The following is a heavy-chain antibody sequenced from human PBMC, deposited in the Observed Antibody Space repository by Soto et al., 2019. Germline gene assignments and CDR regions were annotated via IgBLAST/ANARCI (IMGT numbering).Heavy chain of an antibody. CDR3: VKDRLVGATTYNWFDP. Sequence: GGSLRLSCPASGFTFSSYAMHWVRQAPGKGLEYVSAISSNGGSTYYADSVKGRFTISRDNSKNTLYLQMSSLRAEDTAVYYCVKDRLVGATTYNWFDPWGQGTLVTVSS. CDR2: ISSNGGST. CDR1: GFTFSSYA. J-gene: IGHJ5*02. D-gene: IGHD1-26*01. V-gene: IGHV3-64D*06.